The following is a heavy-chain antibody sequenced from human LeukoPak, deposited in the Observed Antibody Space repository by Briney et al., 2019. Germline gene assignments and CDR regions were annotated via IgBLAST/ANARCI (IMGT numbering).Heavy chain of an antibody. CDR1: GGSISSSGYY. CDR2: FYYTGST. V-gene: IGHV4-39*01. CDR3: ARHSRSGYGDYESAFDI. J-gene: IGHJ3*02. Sequence: PSETLSLTCIVSGGSISSSGYYWDWVRQPPGKGLEWIGNFYYTGSTYYNPSLKSRITISVDTSKNQFSLKLRSVTAADTAVYYCARHSRSGYGDYESAFDIWGQGTMVTVSS. D-gene: IGHD5-12*01.